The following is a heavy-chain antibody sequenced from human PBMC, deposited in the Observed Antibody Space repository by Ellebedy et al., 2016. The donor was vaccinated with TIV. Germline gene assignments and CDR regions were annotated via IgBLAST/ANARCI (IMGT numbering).Heavy chain of an antibody. Sequence: GESLKISCAASGFTFSSYWMHWVRQAPGTGLVWVSRISSDGTSTTYADSVKGRFTISRDNAKNTLYLQMNSLRVEDTAVYYCVRVLAPRYGMDVWGQGTTVTVSS. CDR3: VRVLAPRYGMDV. CDR1: GFTFSSYW. J-gene: IGHJ6*02. V-gene: IGHV3-74*01. CDR2: ISSDGTST.